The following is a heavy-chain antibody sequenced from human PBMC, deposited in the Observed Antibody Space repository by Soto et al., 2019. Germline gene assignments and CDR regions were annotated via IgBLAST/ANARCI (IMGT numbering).Heavy chain of an antibody. CDR1: GYTFTSYG. D-gene: IGHD2-15*01. CDR2: ISAYNGNT. V-gene: IGHV1-18*01. J-gene: IGHJ5*02. Sequence: ASVKVSCKASGYTFTSYGISWVRQAPGQGLEWMGWISAYNGNTNYAQKLQGRVTMTTDTSTSTAYMELRSLRSDDTAVYYCARVIVGGNRNNWFDPWCQGTLVTVAS. CDR3: ARVIVGGNRNNWFDP.